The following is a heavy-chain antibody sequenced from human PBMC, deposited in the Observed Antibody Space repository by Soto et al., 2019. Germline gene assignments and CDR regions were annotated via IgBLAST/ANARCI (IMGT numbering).Heavy chain of an antibody. J-gene: IGHJ4*02. CDR1: GGSISSDDSY. CDR3: ATTYYNDNSRSTQ. V-gene: IGHV4-30-4*01. CDR2: IYYSGST. Sequence: SETLSLTCTVSGGSISSDDSYWSWIRQPPGKGLEWIGYIYYSGSTYYNPSLKSRVTISLDTSKNQFSLKLSSVTAADTAVYYCATTYYNDNSRSTQWDQGTRVTVSS. D-gene: IGHD3-22*01.